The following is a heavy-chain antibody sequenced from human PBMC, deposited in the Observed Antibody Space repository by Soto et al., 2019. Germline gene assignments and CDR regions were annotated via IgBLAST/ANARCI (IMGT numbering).Heavy chain of an antibody. Sequence: ASVKVSCKTSGYIFTSYGISWVRQAPGQGLEWMGRISTYNGNTNFPQSLQGRLTMTTDTSTTTAYMELRSLRSDDTAVYYCARDPYHVLMVNAPNLYGMDVWGQGTKVTVSS. D-gene: IGHD2-8*01. CDR1: GYIFTSYG. J-gene: IGHJ6*02. CDR3: ARDPYHVLMVNAPNLYGMDV. CDR2: ISTYNGNT. V-gene: IGHV1-18*01.